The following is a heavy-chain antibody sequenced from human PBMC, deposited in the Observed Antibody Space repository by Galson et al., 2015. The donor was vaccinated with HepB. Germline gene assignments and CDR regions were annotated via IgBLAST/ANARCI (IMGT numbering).Heavy chain of an antibody. CDR1: GFTFSSYA. Sequence: SLRLSCAASGFTFSSYATHWVRQAPGKGLEWVAVISYDGSNKYYADSVKGRFTISRDNSKNTLYLQMNSLRAEDTAVYYCARDGEIRWIYYFDYWGQGTLVTVSS. D-gene: IGHD5-24*01. V-gene: IGHV3-30-3*01. CDR3: ARDGEIRWIYYFDY. CDR2: ISYDGSNK. J-gene: IGHJ4*02.